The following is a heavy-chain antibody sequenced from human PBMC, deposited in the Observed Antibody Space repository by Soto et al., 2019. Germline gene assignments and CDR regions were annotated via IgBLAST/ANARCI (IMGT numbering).Heavy chain of an antibody. CDR3: ARTGERWILGYYFDY. V-gene: IGHV4-31*03. CDR2: IYYSGST. Sequence: QVQLQESCRGLVKPSQTLSLTCTVSGGSISSGGYYWSWIRQHPGKGLEWIGYIYYSGSTYYNPSLKSRVTISVDTSKNQFSLKLSSVTAADTAVYYCARTGERWILGYYFDYWGQGTLVTVSS. J-gene: IGHJ4*02. CDR1: GGSISSGGYY. D-gene: IGHD2-2*03.